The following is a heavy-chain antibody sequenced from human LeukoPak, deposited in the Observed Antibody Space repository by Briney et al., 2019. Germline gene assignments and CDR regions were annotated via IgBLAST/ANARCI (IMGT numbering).Heavy chain of an antibody. J-gene: IGHJ6*02. V-gene: IGHV4-59*08. CDR2: IYDSGST. CDR1: GASISSYY. CDR3: ARHGQGIRSDYYHYGMDV. Sequence: EPSETLSLTCTVSGASISSYYWSWIRQPPGKGLEWIGYIYDSGSTKYTPSLKSRVTVSVDTSKNQFSLKLSSVTAADTAVYYCARHGQGIRSDYYHYGMDVWGQGTTVTVSS. D-gene: IGHD3-10*01.